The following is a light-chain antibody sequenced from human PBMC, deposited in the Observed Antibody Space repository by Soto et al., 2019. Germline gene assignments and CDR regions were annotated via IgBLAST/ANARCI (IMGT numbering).Light chain of an antibody. CDR2: GAS. CDR3: QQYGSSLYT. Sequence: EIVLTQSPGTLSLSPGDRATLSCRASQSVTGTYFAWYQQKPGQAPRLLIYGASRRAIGIPDRFSGSGSGTDFTLTISRLEPEDFAVYYCQQYGSSLYTFGQGTKLEIK. V-gene: IGKV3-20*01. J-gene: IGKJ2*01. CDR1: QSVTGTY.